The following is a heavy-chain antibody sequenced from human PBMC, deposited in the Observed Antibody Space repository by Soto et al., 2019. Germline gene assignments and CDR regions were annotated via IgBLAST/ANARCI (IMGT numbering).Heavy chain of an antibody. J-gene: IGHJ6*02. CDR3: ASVTSEDRSTISVRVIGTMEV. CDR1: GGSIRTTRYY. V-gene: IGHV4-31*03. Sequence: QVQLQESGPGLLKFSQTLSLTCTVSGGSIRTTRYYWSWIRQHPGKGLEWIAYIYHSGSTYYNPSVMSRVGASVHTSSNEFPLSVRAVTAADAAVYYCASVTSEDRSTISVRVIGTMEVWGPGTTVPVSS. CDR2: IYHSGST. D-gene: IGHD3-3*01.